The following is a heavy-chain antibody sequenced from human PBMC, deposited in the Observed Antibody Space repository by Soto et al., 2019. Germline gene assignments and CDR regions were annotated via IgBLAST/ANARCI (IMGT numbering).Heavy chain of an antibody. CDR1: GGSVISGSYY. Sequence: SETLSRASNVSGGSVISGSYYWTWVGQPPGKGLEWIGNIYNSGTTNYNPSLQNRVTISIDTSKNQYSLKLTSVTAADAALYYCARDIRGFSRALDYWGQGTQVTVSS. V-gene: IGHV4-61*01. CDR2: IYNSGTT. CDR3: ARDIRGFSRALDY. J-gene: IGHJ4*02. D-gene: IGHD5-18*01.